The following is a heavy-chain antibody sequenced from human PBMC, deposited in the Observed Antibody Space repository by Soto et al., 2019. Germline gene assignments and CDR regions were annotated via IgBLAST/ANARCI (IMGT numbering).Heavy chain of an antibody. J-gene: IGHJ4*02. CDR3: ARGRTSSPTPGDY. D-gene: IGHD2-2*01. CDR2: IYYSGST. Sequence: QVQLQESGPGLVKPSQTLSLTCTVSGGSISSGGYYWSWIRQHPGKGLEWIGYIYYSGSTYYNPSLNSRVTISVHTSNNQFSLKLSSVTAADTAVYYCARGRTSSPTPGDYWGQGTLVTVSS. CDR1: GGSISSGGYY. V-gene: IGHV4-31*03.